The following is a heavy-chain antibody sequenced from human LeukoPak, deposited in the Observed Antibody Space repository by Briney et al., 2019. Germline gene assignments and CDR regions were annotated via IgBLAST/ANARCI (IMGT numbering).Heavy chain of an antibody. CDR3: ARDAPSSPNDY. D-gene: IGHD2-2*01. V-gene: IGHV4-38-2*02. CDR2: IYQSGST. J-gene: IGHJ4*02. CDR1: GYSLRRGDY. Sequence: SGTLSLTRAVSGYSLRRGDYWGGTRPPPGKRMEWIGSIYQSGSTYYNPSLKSRLTISVDTSKNQFSLYLSSVTAADTAVYYCARDAPSSPNDYWGQGTLVTVSS.